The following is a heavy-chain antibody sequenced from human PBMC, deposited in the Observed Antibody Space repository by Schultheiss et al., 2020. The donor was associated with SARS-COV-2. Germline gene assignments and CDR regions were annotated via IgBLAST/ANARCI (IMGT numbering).Heavy chain of an antibody. CDR1: GGSISSGGYY. D-gene: IGHD1-14*01. CDR2: IYYSGST. J-gene: IGHJ5*02. V-gene: IGHV4-61*08. Sequence: SETLSVTCTVSGGSISSGGYYWSWIRQHPGKGLEWIGYIYYSGSTNYNPSLKSRVTMSVDTSKNQFSLKLSSVTAADTAVYYCARGRMGFDPWGQGTLVTVSS. CDR3: ARGRMGFDP.